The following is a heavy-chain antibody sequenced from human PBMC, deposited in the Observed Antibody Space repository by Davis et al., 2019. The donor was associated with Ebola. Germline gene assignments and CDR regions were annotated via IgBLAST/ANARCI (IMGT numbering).Heavy chain of an antibody. CDR3: AKGYSSLAFDI. J-gene: IGHJ3*02. V-gene: IGHV3-23*01. D-gene: IGHD6-13*01. Sequence: GESLKISCAASGFTFSSYAMSWVRQAPGKGLEWVSAISGSGGSTYYADSVKGRFTISRDNSKNTLYLQMNSLRAEDTAVYYCAKGYSSLAFDIWGQGTMVTVSS. CDR2: ISGSGGST. CDR1: GFTFSSYA.